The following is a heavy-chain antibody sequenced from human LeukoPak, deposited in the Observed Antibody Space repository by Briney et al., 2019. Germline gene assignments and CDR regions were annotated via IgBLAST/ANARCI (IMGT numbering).Heavy chain of an antibody. CDR2: ISAYNGNT. D-gene: IGHD5-18*01. CDR3: ARDFVMVQVGYADLYYGMDV. CDR1: GYTFTSYG. V-gene: IGHV1-18*01. Sequence: ASVKVSCKASGYTFTSYGISWVREAPGQGLEWMGWISAYNGNTNYAQKLQGRVTMTTDTSTSTAYMELRSLRSDDTAVYYCARDFVMVQVGYADLYYGMDVWGQGTTVTVSS. J-gene: IGHJ6*02.